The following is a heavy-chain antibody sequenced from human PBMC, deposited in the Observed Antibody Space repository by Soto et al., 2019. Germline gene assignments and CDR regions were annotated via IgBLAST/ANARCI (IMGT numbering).Heavy chain of an antibody. D-gene: IGHD3-10*01. CDR3: ARYGTRGDW. J-gene: IGHJ5*01. CDR1: GFNFRMYE. CDR2: TSSSGPTT. V-gene: IGHV3-48*03. Sequence: GGSLRLSCQASGFNFRMYEMHWVRKAPGKGLEWVSYTSSSGPTTYYADFAEGRFTISRDNAKDSLYLQLNSLRVGDTAVYYCARYGTRGDWWGLGTQVTVSS.